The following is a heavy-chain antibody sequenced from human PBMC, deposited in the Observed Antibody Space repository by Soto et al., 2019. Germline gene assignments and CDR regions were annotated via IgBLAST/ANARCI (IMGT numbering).Heavy chain of an antibody. CDR2: IYSGGST. J-gene: IGHJ6*02. CDR3: ARDRIPTGMDV. CDR1: GFTASSNC. V-gene: IGHV3-66*01. Sequence: GDSLRPSFQPFGFTASSNCMSWVRQAPGKGLEWVSVIYSGGSTYYADSVKVRFTISRDNSKNTLYLQMNSLRAEDTAAYYCARDRIPTGMDVWGQGT.